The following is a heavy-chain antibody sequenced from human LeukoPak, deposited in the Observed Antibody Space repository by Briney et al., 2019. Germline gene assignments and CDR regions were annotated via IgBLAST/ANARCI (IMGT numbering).Heavy chain of an antibody. CDR3: ARRRDHSSGYYRKYNWFDP. CDR2: YFSGDSDT. Sequence: AEDPMTHCNGSGYSFTSYWIGWERQMPGKGLEGMGVYFSGDSDTRYSPSFQRQVTISADKSIGTAYLQWSSLKGSDTAMYYCARRRDHSSGYYRKYNWFDPWGQGTLVTVSS. CDR1: GYSFTSYW. D-gene: IGHD3-22*01. J-gene: IGHJ5*02. V-gene: IGHV5-51*01.